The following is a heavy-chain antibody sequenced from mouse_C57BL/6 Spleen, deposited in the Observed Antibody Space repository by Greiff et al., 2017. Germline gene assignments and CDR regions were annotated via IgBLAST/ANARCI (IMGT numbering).Heavy chain of an antibody. J-gene: IGHJ4*01. CDR1: GFSLTSYG. CDR2: IWGGGST. D-gene: IGHD2-14*01. Sequence: VQLVESGPGLVAPSPSLSITCTVSGFSLTSYGVSWVRQPPGKGLEWLGVIWGGGSTNYHSALISRLSISKDNSKSQVFLKLNRLQTDDTATYYGAKRGTFAMDYWGQGTSVTVSS. CDR3: AKRGTFAMDY. V-gene: IGHV2-3*01.